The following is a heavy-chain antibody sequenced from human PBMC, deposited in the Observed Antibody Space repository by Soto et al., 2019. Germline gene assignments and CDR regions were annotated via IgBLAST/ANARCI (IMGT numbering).Heavy chain of an antibody. J-gene: IGHJ4*02. CDR3: AKGGYTFAYE. D-gene: IGHD5-18*01. CDR1: GFSFSTSS. V-gene: IGHV3-23*01. Sequence: HPGGSLRLSCAASGFSFSTSSMAWVRQPPGKGLEWVSAISPSASDTLYTDSVKDRFTISRDNSQNTLFLQMTSLRADDTAVYYCAKGGYTFAYEWGQGALVTVSS. CDR2: ISPSASDT.